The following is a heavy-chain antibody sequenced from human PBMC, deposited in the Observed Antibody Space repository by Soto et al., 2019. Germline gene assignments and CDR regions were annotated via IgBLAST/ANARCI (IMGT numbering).Heavy chain of an antibody. CDR3: ARDKDRLQLGGNYYYILHV. D-gene: IGHD5-12*01. Sequence: QVHLEQSGAEVKKPGSSVKVSCKVSGGTFSNSAISWVRQAPGQGLEWMGGIMPMFRTPDYAQKFQGRVTSHADXPXTXAXXELSGLKSDDTAGYYCARDKDRLQLGGNYYYILHVWGPGTTVTVSS. CDR1: GGTFSNSA. J-gene: IGHJ6*02. V-gene: IGHV1-69*12. CDR2: IMPMFRTP.